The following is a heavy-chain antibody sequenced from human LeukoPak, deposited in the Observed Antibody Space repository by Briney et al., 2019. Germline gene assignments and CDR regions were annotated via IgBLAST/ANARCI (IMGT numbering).Heavy chain of an antibody. J-gene: IGHJ3*02. CDR3: ARGGSYLSPFDI. Sequence: GGSLRLSCAASGFTVSSNYVSWVRQAPGKGLEWVSINSGGSTFYADSVKGRFTISRDNSKNTLYLQMNSLRAEDTAVYYCARGGSYLSPFDIWGQGAMVTVSS. CDR1: GFTVSSNY. V-gene: IGHV3-53*01. D-gene: IGHD1-26*01. CDR2: NSGGST.